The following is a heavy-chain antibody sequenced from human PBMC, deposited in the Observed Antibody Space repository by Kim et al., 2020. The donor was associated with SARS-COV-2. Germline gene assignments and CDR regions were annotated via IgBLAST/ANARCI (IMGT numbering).Heavy chain of an antibody. V-gene: IGHV6-1*01. CDR3: ARDRPTYDFLYGMDV. Sequence: YQKSRITINTDTSKSQFSLQLNSVTPEDTAVYYCARDRPTYDFLYGMDVWGQGTTVTVSS. J-gene: IGHJ6*02. D-gene: IGHD3-3*01.